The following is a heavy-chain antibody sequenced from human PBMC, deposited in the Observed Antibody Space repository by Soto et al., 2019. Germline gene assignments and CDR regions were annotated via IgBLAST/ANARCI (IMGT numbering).Heavy chain of an antibody. D-gene: IGHD3-10*01. CDR2: IYHSGST. CDR1: GGSISSSNW. V-gene: IGHV4-4*02. Sequence: PSETLSLTCAVSGGSISSSNWWSWVRQPPGKGLEWIGEIYHSGSTNYNPSLKSRVTISVDKSKNQFSLKLSSVTAADTAVYYCARARYYYGSGRRYYGMDVWGQGTTVTVSS. CDR3: ARARYYYGSGRRYYGMDV. J-gene: IGHJ6*02.